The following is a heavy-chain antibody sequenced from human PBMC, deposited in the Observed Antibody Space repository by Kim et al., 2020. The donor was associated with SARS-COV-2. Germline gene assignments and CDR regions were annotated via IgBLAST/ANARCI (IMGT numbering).Heavy chain of an antibody. CDR1: GFTFSDYY. V-gene: IGHV3-11*01. CDR2: ISSSGSTI. D-gene: IGHD6-6*01. CDR3: ARDDPIAARRYYYYYMDV. J-gene: IGHJ6*03. Sequence: GGSLRLSCAASGFTFSDYYMSWIRQAPGKGLEWVSYISSSGSTIYYADSVKGRFTISRDNAKNSLYLQMNSLRAEDTAVYYCARDDPIAARRYYYYYMDVWGKGTTVTVSS.